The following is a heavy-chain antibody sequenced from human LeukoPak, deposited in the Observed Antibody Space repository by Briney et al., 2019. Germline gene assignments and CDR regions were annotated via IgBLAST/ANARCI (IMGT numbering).Heavy chain of an antibody. CDR1: XXX. V-gene: IGHV1-2*02. CDR2: INPNSGGT. J-gene: IGHJ6*03. D-gene: IGHD5-18*01. Sequence: XXXMXXVRXAPGQXLGGMGWINPNSGGTNYSQKFQGRVTMTRDTSISTAYMELSRLRSDDTAVYYCARDYSLGTAMSCYYYYYMDVWGKGTTVTVSS. CDR3: ARDYSLGTAMSCYYYYYMDV.